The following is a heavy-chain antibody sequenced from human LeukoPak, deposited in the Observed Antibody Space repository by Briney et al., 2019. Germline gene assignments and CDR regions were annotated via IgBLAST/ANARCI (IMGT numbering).Heavy chain of an antibody. J-gene: IGHJ4*02. CDR1: GYTFTGYY. V-gene: IGHV1-2*02. CDR2: INPNSGGT. D-gene: IGHD3-22*01. CDR3: ARGSAEKAYDSSGFDY. Sequence: GASVKVSCKASGYTFTGYYMHWVRQAPGQGLEWMGWINPNSGGTNYAQKFQGRVTMTRDTSISTAYMELSRLRSDDTAVYFCARGSAEKAYDSSGFDYWGQGTLVTVSS.